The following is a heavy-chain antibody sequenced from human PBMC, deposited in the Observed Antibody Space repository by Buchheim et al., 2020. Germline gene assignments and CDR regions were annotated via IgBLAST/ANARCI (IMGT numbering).Heavy chain of an antibody. D-gene: IGHD2-2*01. CDR3: GAEVGSREFDN. V-gene: IGHV3-30*03. CDR2: ISYDGSYK. Sequence: QVQLVESGGGVVQPGRSLRLSCAASGFTFSSHAMHWVRQPPGKGLEWVAIISYDGSYKDYPDPVKGRLTVSRDNFQNTLFLQMNSLRAEDTAVYYCGAEVGSREFDNWGQGTL. CDR1: GFTFSSHA. J-gene: IGHJ4*02.